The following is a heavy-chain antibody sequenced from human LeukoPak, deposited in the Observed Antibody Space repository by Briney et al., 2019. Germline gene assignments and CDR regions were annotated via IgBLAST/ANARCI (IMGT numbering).Heavy chain of an antibody. CDR1: GGSFSGYY. CDR2: INHSGST. J-gene: IGHJ6*03. V-gene: IGHV4-34*01. CDR3: ARLVVVVPAAPIYYYYYMDV. Sequence: SETLSLTCAVYGGSFSGYYWSWIRQPPGKGLEWIGEINHSGSTNYNPSLKSRVTISVDTSKNQFSLKLSSVTAADTAVYYCARLVVVVPAAPIYYYYYMDVWGKGTTVTISS. D-gene: IGHD2-2*01.